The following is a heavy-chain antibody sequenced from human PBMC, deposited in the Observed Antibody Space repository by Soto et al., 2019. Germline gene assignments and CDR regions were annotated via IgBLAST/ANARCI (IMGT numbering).Heavy chain of an antibody. CDR2: ISTDASST. V-gene: IGHV3-74*01. CDR1: GFTFSSYW. CDR3: ARLPNKSPQN. Sequence: VQLVESGGGLVQPGGSLRHSCAASGFTFSSYWMHWVRQAPGKGLVWVSSISTDASSTSYADPVKGRFTISRDNAKNTLYLQMNSVRAEDTAVYYCARLPNKSPQNWGQGTLVIVSP. J-gene: IGHJ1*01.